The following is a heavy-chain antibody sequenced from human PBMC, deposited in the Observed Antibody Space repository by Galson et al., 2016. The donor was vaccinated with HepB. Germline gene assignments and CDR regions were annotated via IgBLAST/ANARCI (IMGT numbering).Heavy chain of an antibody. Sequence: SLRLSCAASGFTFSRHAMNWVRQAPGKGLEWVATISGSGLSTYYADSVKGRFSISRDNPRNMLYLQMNNLRIEDAAVYYCTRVWFGVILGDAFGIWGLGTMVTVSS. CDR2: ISGSGLST. D-gene: IGHD3-3*01. V-gene: IGHV3-23*01. J-gene: IGHJ3*02. CDR3: TRVWFGVILGDAFGI. CDR1: GFTFSRHA.